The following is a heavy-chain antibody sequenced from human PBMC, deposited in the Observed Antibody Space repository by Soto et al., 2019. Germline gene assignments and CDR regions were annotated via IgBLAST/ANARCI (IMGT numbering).Heavy chain of an antibody. Sequence: GGSLRLSCAASGFTFSSYGMHWVRQAPGKGLEWVEVIWYDGSNKYYADSVKGRFTISRDNSKNTLYLQMNSLRAEDTAVYYCARADYGPPPYYFDYLGQGTLVTVSS. CDR1: GFTFSSYG. V-gene: IGHV3-33*01. D-gene: IGHD4-17*01. J-gene: IGHJ4*02. CDR2: IWYDGSNK. CDR3: ARADYGPPPYYFDY.